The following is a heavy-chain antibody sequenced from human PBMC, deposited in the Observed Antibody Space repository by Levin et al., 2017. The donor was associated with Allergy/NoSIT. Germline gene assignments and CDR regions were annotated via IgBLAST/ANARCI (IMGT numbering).Heavy chain of an antibody. CDR1: GYRFTNYW. D-gene: IGHD2-15*01. Sequence: GGSLRLSCKASGYRFTNYWIGWVRQMPGKGLEWMGIIYPFDSDTRYRPPFQGQLTISVDKSIPTAYLQLRSLKASDTSMYYCGKWFGYCGGGSCYSPEDFESWGQGTLVTVSS. V-gene: IGHV5-51*01. CDR2: IYPFDSDT. J-gene: IGHJ4*02. CDR3: GKWFGYCGGGSCYSPEDFES.